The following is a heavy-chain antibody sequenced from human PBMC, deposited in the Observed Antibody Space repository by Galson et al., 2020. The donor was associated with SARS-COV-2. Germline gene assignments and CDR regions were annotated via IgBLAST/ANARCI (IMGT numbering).Heavy chain of an antibody. D-gene: IGHD1-26*01. J-gene: IGHJ6*02. V-gene: IGHV3-30-3*01. CDR2: ISYDGSNK. CDR1: GFTFSSYA. Sequence: GGSLRLSCAASGFTFSSYAMHWVRQAPGKGLEWVAVISYDGSNKYYADSVKGRFTISRDNSKNTLYLQMNSLRAEDTAVYYCARDHRSGSYYYYGMDVWGQGTTVTVSS. CDR3: ARDHRSGSYYYYGMDV.